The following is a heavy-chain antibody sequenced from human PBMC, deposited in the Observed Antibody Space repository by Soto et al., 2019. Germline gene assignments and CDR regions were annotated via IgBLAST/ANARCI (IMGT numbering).Heavy chain of an antibody. Sequence: PGGSLRLSCAASGFTFSTYDMHWVRQATGKRLEWVSTIGIASDTYYPDSVKGRFTIPRENAKNSLYLQMNSLRAGDTAVYYCARGGRHYDSTGSIDFWGQGTRVTVSS. D-gene: IGHD3-22*01. CDR3: ARGGRHYDSTGSIDF. CDR1: GFTFSTYD. V-gene: IGHV3-13*01. CDR2: IGIASDT. J-gene: IGHJ4*02.